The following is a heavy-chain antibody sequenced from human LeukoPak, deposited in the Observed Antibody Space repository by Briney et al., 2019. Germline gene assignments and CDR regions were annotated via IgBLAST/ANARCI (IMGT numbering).Heavy chain of an antibody. J-gene: IGHJ1*01. CDR3: ARARITMVRGVITTGFQH. D-gene: IGHD3-10*01. CDR1: GYTFTGYY. CDR2: INPNSGGT. V-gene: IGHV1-2*02. Sequence: GASVKVSCKASGYTFTGYYMHWVRQAPGQGLEWMGWINPNSGGTNYAQKFQGRVTMTRDTSNSTAYMELSRLRSDDTAVYYCARARITMVRGVITTGFQHWGQGTLVTVSS.